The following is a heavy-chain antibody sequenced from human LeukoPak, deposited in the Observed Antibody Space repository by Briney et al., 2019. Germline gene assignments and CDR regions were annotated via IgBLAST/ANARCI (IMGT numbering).Heavy chain of an antibody. CDR1: GFTFSSYG. J-gene: IGHJ4*02. V-gene: IGHV3-30*02. CDR2: IRYDGSNK. D-gene: IGHD2-15*01. Sequence: PGGSLRLSCAASGFTFSSYGMHWVRQAPGKGLEGVAFIRYDGSNKYYADSVKGRFTIYRDNSKNPLYLQMNSLRAEDTAVYYCAKGERTVVVVVAAIDYWGQGTLVTVSS. CDR3: AKGERTVVVVVAAIDY.